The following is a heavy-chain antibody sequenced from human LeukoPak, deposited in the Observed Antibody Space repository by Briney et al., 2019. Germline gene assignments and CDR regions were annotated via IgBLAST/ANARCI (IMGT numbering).Heavy chain of an antibody. CDR1: GGSISSSSYY. V-gene: IGHV4-39*01. D-gene: IGHD6-13*01. CDR2: IYYSGSA. CDR3: ARFNPAAGSFCFDY. J-gene: IGHJ4*02. Sequence: PSETLSLTCTVSGGSISSSSYYWGRIRQPPGQGLEWIGNIYYSGSAYYNKSLKNRVSMYVNTSKNQFSMKLSSVTAADTAVYYCARFNPAAGSFCFDYWGQGTLVTVSS.